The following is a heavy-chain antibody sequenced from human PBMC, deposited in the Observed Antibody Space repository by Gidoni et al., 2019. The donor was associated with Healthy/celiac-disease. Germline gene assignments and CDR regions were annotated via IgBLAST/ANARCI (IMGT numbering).Heavy chain of an antibody. V-gene: IGHV3-30-3*01. CDR2: ISYDGSNK. CDR1: GFPFSSYA. CDR3: ARAPTARDAFDI. J-gene: IGHJ3*02. Sequence: QVQLVESGGGVVQPGRSLRLSCAASGFPFSSYAMNWVRQAPGKGLEWVAVISYDGSNKYYADSVKGRFTISRDNSKNTLYLQMNSLRAEDTAVYYCARAPTARDAFDIWGQGTMVTVSS. D-gene: IGHD1-1*01.